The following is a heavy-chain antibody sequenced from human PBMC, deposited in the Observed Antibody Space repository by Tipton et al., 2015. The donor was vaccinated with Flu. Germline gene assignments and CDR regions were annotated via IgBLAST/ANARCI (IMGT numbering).Heavy chain of an antibody. V-gene: IGHV3-53*01. Sequence: VQLLQSGGGLIQPGGSLRLSCAASGFTVSSNYMTWVRQAPGKGLEWVSTIYSSGNTYYADSVQGRFTFSRDNSKNTLYLQMNSLRADDTAVYYCAREGEVGVFDIWGQGTMVTVSS. CDR3: AREGEVGVFDI. D-gene: IGHD3-10*01. J-gene: IGHJ3*02. CDR1: GFTVSSNY. CDR2: IYSSGNT.